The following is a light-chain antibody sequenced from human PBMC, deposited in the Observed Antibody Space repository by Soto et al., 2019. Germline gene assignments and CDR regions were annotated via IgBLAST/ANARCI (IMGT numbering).Light chain of an antibody. J-gene: IGLJ1*01. Sequence: QSVLTQPPSVSGAPLQRVTISCSGSTPNIGKNAVNWYQQLPGKAPKLVIYHNDLLPSGVSDRFSGSKSGTSASLAISGLQSDDEADYYCAAWDDNLDGYVFGTGTRSPS. V-gene: IGLV1-36*01. CDR1: TPNIGKNA. CDR2: HND. CDR3: AAWDDNLDGYV.